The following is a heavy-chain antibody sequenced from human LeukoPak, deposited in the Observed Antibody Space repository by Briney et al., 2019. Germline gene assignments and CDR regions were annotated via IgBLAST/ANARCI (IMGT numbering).Heavy chain of an antibody. CDR3: AKDSGIVGATIYYYYYMDV. J-gene: IGHJ6*03. CDR2: ISGSGGST. D-gene: IGHD1-26*01. Sequence: GGSLRLSCAASGFTFSSYAMSWVRQAPGKGLEWVSAISGSGGSTYYADSVKGRFTISRDNSKNTLYLQMNSLRAEDTAVYYCAKDSGIVGATIYYYYYMDVWGKGTTVTVSS. CDR1: GFTFSSYA. V-gene: IGHV3-23*01.